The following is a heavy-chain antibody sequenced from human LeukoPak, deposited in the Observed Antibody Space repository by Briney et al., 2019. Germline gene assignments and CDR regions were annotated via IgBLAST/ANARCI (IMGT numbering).Heavy chain of an antibody. J-gene: IGHJ5*02. Sequence: GASVKVSWKASGYTFTSYAMHWVRQAPGQRLEWMGWINAGNGNTKYSQKFQGRVTITRDTSASTAYMELSSLRSEDTAVYYCARDRGYCSSTSCRRVWFDPWGQGTLVTVSS. CDR1: GYTFTSYA. CDR2: INAGNGNT. CDR3: ARDRGYCSSTSCRRVWFDP. D-gene: IGHD2-2*01. V-gene: IGHV1-3*01.